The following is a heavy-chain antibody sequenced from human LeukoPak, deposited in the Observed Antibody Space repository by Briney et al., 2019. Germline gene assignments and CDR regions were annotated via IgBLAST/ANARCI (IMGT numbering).Heavy chain of an antibody. V-gene: IGHV4-38-2*02. Sequence: PSETLSLTCTVSAYSISSGYYWGWIRQPPGKGLEWIGSIYHSGSTYYNPSLKSRVTISVATSKNQFSLKLSSVTAADTAVYYCARGETRDILTKFDPWGQGTLVTVSS. J-gene: IGHJ5*02. CDR1: AYSISSGYY. CDR3: ARGETRDILTKFDP. D-gene: IGHD3-9*01. CDR2: IYHSGST.